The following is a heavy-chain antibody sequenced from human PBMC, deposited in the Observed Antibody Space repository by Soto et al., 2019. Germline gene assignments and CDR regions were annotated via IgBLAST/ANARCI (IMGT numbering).Heavy chain of an antibody. D-gene: IGHD3-22*01. V-gene: IGHV1-69*01. CDR2: IIPIFGTA. Sequence: SVKVSCKASGCTVSSYAISWVRQAPGQGLEWMGGIIPIFGTANYAQKFQGRVTITADESTSTAYMELSSLRSEDTAVYYCARGRYYYDSSGYYPLYYYYYGMDVWGQGTTVTVSS. CDR1: GCTVSSYA. CDR3: ARGRYYYDSSGYYPLYYYYYGMDV. J-gene: IGHJ6*02.